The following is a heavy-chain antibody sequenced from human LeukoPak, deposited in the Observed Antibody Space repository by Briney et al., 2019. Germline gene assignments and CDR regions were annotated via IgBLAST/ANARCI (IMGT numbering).Heavy chain of an antibody. J-gene: IGHJ4*02. D-gene: IGHD3-10*01. CDR3: ASTYASGSYQYYFDY. Sequence: GGSLRLSCAASGFTFSSYAMSWVRQAPGKGLEWVSGISGSGSSTNYADSVKGRFTISRDNSKNTLYLHMNSLRAEDTAVYFCASTYASGSYQYYFDYWGQGTLVTVSS. V-gene: IGHV3-23*01. CDR1: GFTFSSYA. CDR2: ISGSGSST.